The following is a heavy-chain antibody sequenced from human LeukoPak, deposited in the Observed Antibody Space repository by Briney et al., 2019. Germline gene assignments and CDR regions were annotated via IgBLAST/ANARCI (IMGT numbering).Heavy chain of an antibody. CDR3: ARVSEGITIFGVVITGNDY. J-gene: IGHJ4*02. Sequence: ASVKVSCKASGYTFTSYGISWVRQAPGQGLEWMGWISAYNGKTNYAQKLQARVTMTTDTSPSTAYMELRSLRSDDTAVYYCARVSEGITIFGVVITGNDYWGQGTLVTVSS. V-gene: IGHV1-18*01. CDR2: ISAYNGKT. CDR1: GYTFTSYG. D-gene: IGHD3-3*01.